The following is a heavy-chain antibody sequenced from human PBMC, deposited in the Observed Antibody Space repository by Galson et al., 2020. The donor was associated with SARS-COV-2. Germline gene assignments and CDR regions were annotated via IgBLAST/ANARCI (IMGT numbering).Heavy chain of an antibody. J-gene: IGHJ6*01. CDR2: ISSSSYI. CDR3: ARVSCIGYGV. CDR1: GFNFSRST. V-gene: IGHV3-21*01. Sequence: GGTLRLPCAASGFNFSRSTMNWVRQAPGKGLEWASSISSSSYIDYADSVKGRFTISRDNAKNTLSLKMNSLRAEDTAVDYCARVSCIGYGV. D-gene: IGHD2-15*01.